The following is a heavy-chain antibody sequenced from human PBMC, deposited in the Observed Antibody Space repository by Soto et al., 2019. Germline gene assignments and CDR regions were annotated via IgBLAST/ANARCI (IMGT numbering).Heavy chain of an antibody. CDR2: IWYDGSNK. CDR3: ARDHTGDTAMVPLYYYYYMDV. Sequence: GGSLRLSCAASGFTCSSYGMHWVRQAPGKGLEWVAVIWYDGSNKYYADSVKGRFTISRDNSKNTLYLQMNSLRAEDTAVYYCARDHTGDTAMVPLYYYYYMDVWGKGTTVTVSS. V-gene: IGHV3-33*01. CDR1: GFTCSSYG. D-gene: IGHD5-18*01. J-gene: IGHJ6*03.